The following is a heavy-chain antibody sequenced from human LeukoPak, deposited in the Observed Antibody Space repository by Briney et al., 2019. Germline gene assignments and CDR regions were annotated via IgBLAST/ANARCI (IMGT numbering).Heavy chain of an antibody. J-gene: IGHJ4*02. CDR1: GGSISSGDYY. Sequence: SETLSLTCTVSGGSISSGDYYWSWIRRPPGKGLEWIGYIYYSGSTYYNPSLKSRVTISVDTSKNQFSLKLSSVTAADTAVYYCARAYRYYDILTGYSKQPYYFDYWGQGTLVTVSS. CDR2: IYYSGST. D-gene: IGHD3-9*01. CDR3: ARAYRYYDILTGYSKQPYYFDY. V-gene: IGHV4-30-4*01.